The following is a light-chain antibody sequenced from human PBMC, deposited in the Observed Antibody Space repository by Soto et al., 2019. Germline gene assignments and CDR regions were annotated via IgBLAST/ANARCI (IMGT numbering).Light chain of an antibody. J-gene: IGKJ5*01. V-gene: IGKV3-11*01. CDR1: QSVSRY. CDR3: QQRSNWPLIT. CDR2: DAS. Sequence: EIVLTQSPATLSLSPGERATLSCRASQSVSRYLAWYQQNPGQAPRLLIYDASNRATGIPARFSGSGSGTDFTLTISSLETEDFAVYYCQQRSNWPLITFGQGTRLEIK.